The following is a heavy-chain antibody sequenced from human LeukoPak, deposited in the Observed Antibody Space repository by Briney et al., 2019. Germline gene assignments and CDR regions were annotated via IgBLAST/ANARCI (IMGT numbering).Heavy chain of an antibody. J-gene: IGHJ3*02. D-gene: IGHD3-3*01. CDR3: ASSNYDFWSGYLDAFDI. CDR2: IYYSGST. Sequence: SETLSLTCTVSGGSISSSSYYWGWIRQPPGKGLEWIGSIYYSGSTYYNPSLKSRVTISVDTSKNQFSLKLSSVTAADTAVYYCASSNYDFWSGYLDAFDIWGQGTMVTVSS. V-gene: IGHV4-39*07. CDR1: GGSISSSSYY.